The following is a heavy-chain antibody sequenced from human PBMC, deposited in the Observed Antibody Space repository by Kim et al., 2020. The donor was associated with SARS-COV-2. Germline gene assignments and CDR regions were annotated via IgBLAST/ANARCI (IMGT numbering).Heavy chain of an antibody. V-gene: IGHV3-9*01. J-gene: IGHJ4*02. CDR3: AKEFIFRSNPRGGFDY. Sequence: DSVKGRFTISRDNAKDSLDLQMNSLRAEDTALYYCAKEFIFRSNPRGGFDYWGQGTLVTVSS. D-gene: IGHD3-3*02.